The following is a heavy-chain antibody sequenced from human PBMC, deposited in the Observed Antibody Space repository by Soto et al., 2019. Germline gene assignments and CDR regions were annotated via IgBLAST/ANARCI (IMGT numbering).Heavy chain of an antibody. J-gene: IGHJ6*02. CDR1: GFTFSNAW. V-gene: IGHV3-15*07. CDR3: LCTGGEDPILYYYGMDV. Sequence: GGSLRLSCAASGFTFSNAWMNWVRQAPGKGLEWVGRIKSKTDGGTTDYAAPVKGRFTISRDDSKNTLYLQMNSLKTEDTAVYYCLCTGGEDPILYYYGMDVWGQGTTVTVSS. CDR2: IKSKTDGGTT. D-gene: IGHD3-10*02.